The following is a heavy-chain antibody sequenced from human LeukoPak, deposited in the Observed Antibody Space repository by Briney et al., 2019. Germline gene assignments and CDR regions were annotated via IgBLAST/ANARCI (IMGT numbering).Heavy chain of an antibody. J-gene: IGHJ6*03. CDR2: IYYSGST. CDR3: ARQGSGYTPDYYYYMDV. Sequence: PSETLSLTCTVSGGSISSSSYYRGWIRQPPGKGLEWIGSIYYSGSTYYNPSLKSRVTISVETSKNQFSLKLSSVTAADTAVYYCARQGSGYTPDYYYYMDVWGKGTTVTVSS. V-gene: IGHV4-39*01. CDR1: GGSISSSSYY. D-gene: IGHD3-22*01.